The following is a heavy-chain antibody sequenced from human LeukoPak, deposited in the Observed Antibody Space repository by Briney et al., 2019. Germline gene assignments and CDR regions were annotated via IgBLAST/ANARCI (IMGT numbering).Heavy chain of an antibody. Sequence: VASVKVSCKASGYTFTSYGISWVRQAPGQGLEWMGWISAYNGNTNYAQKLQGRVTMTTDTSTSTAYMELRSLGSDDTAVYYCARSYCSSTSCYTVDYWGQGTLVTVSS. D-gene: IGHD2-2*02. CDR3: ARSYCSSTSCYTVDY. CDR1: GYTFTSYG. CDR2: ISAYNGNT. J-gene: IGHJ4*02. V-gene: IGHV1-18*01.